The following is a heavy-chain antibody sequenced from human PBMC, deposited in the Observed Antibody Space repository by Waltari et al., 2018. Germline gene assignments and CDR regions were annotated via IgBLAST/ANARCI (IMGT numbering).Heavy chain of an antibody. J-gene: IGHJ4*02. V-gene: IGHV1-69*12. CDR3: ARDSGGSPPEGYFDY. Sequence: QVQLVQSGAEVKKPGSSVKVSCTASGGTFSSYAIRWVRPAPGQGLEWMGGIIPIFGTANYAQKFQGRVTITADESTSTAYMELSSLRSEDTAVYYCARDSGGSPPEGYFDYWGQGTLVTVSS. CDR2: IIPIFGTA. D-gene: IGHD2-15*01. CDR1: GGTFSSYA.